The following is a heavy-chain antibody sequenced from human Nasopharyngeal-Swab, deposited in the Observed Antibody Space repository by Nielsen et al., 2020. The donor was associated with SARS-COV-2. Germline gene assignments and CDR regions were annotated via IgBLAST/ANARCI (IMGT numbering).Heavy chain of an antibody. CDR3: ARLYGDDYYGMDV. CDR1: VGTFSSYA. V-gene: IGHV1-69*13. J-gene: IGHJ6*02. CDR2: IIPIFGTG. Sequence: SVHVSCKASVGTFSSYAISWVRHAPGQGLEWMGGIIPIFGTGKYAQTFQGRVTITADEYTSTAYMELSSLRSEDTAVYYCARLYGDDYYGMDVWGQGTTVTVSS. D-gene: IGHD4-17*01.